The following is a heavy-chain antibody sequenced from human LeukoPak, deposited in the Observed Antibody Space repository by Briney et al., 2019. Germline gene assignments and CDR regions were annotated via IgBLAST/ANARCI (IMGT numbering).Heavy chain of an antibody. CDR3: ARWANWNHDY. Sequence: PSETPSLTCTVSGGSISPYYWSWIRQPPGKGLEWIGYIYFDGSTNYNPSLKSRVTISVDTSKNQFSLKLNSVTAADSAVYYCARWANWNHDYWGQGTLVTVSS. CDR2: IYFDGST. J-gene: IGHJ4*02. V-gene: IGHV4-59*01. D-gene: IGHD1-1*01. CDR1: GGSISPYY.